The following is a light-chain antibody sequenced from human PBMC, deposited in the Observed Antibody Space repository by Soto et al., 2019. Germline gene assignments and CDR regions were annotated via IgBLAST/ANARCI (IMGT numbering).Light chain of an antibody. J-gene: IGKJ1*01. V-gene: IGKV4-1*01. CDR2: WAS. CDR3: QQYYSTPWT. CDR1: PTGFHSSDNTTF. Sequence: DIVVTKSPDSEAASLVESATINCKSSPTGFHSSDNTTFLAWFQQTPGQPPKLLIYWASTRESGVPDRFSGSGSGTDFTLTISSLQAEDVAVYYCQQYYSTPWTFGQGT.